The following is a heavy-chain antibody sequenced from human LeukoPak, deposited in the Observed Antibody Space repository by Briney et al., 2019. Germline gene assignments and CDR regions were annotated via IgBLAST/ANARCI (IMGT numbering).Heavy chain of an antibody. CDR2: ISGSGGST. J-gene: IGHJ4*02. V-gene: IGHV3-23*01. D-gene: IGHD3-3*01. CDR3: AKDDYDFWSGPTYYFDY. CDR1: GFTFSSYA. Sequence: GGSLRLSCAASGFTFSSYAMSWVRQAQGKGLEWVSAISGSGGSTYYADSVKGRFTISRDNSKNTLYLQMNSLRAEDTAVYYCAKDDYDFWSGPTYYFDYWGQGTLVTVSS.